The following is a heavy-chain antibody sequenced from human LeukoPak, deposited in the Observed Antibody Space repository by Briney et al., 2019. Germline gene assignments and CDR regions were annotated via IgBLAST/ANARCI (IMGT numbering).Heavy chain of an antibody. CDR2: MHPGNGNT. V-gene: IGHV1-2*02. Sequence: ASVKVSCKASGYRFISNDIQWVRQAPGLGPEWMGWMHPGNGNTRYPEKFQGRVTMARDTSINTAYMDLSSLRYDDTDVYYCAREGSYCVGGDCYSFDFWGQGTLVSVSS. CDR3: AREGSYCVGGDCYSFDF. CDR1: GYRFISND. J-gene: IGHJ4*02. D-gene: IGHD2-21*02.